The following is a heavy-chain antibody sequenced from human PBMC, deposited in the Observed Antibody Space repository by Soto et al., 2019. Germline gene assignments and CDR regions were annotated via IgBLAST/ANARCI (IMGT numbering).Heavy chain of an antibody. V-gene: IGHV5-51*01. CDR3: ARPANTVADHFDL. CDR2: IYPSDSDT. D-gene: IGHD4-17*01. Sequence: VASLKISCRVSGYTFTIYWIGWVRQMPGKGLEWMGIIYPSDSDTRYSPSFQGQVTISADQSINTAYLQWDSLKASDTAIYYCARPANTVADHFDLWGQGTPVTVSS. CDR1: GYTFTIYW. J-gene: IGHJ4*02.